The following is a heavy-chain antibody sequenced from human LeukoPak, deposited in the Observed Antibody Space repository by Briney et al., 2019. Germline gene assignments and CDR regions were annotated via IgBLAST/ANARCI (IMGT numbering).Heavy chain of an antibody. CDR2: ISGSGGST. CDR3: AKDMDADPPSIFGVVIMDDAFDI. J-gene: IGHJ3*02. V-gene: IGHV3-23*01. Sequence: GGSLRLSCAASGFTFSSYAMSWVRQAPGKGLEWVSAISGSGGSTYYADSVKGRFTISRDNSKNTLYLQMNSLRAEGTAVYYCAKDMDADPPSIFGVVIMDDAFDIWGQGTMVTVSS. CDR1: GFTFSSYA. D-gene: IGHD3-3*01.